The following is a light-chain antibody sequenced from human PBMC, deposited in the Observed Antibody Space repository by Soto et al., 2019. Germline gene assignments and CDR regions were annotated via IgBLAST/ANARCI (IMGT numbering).Light chain of an antibody. CDR2: GAS. Sequence: EIVMTQSPATLSVSPGGRATLSCRASQSISDTLAWYQQKPGQAPRLLIYGASSRATGIPDRFSGSGPGTDFALTISGLEPEDFAVYYCQQYGGSPRTFGQGTKVDIK. J-gene: IGKJ1*01. CDR3: QQYGGSPRT. V-gene: IGKV3-20*01. CDR1: QSISDT.